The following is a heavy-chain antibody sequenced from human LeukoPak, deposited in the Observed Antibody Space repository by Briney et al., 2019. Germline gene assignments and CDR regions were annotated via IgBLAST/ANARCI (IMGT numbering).Heavy chain of an antibody. J-gene: IGHJ6*02. CDR2: IIPILGIA. V-gene: IGHV1-69*04. D-gene: IGHD6-13*01. CDR1: GGTFSSYA. CDR3: ARDHARTQQLAYYYYYYGMDV. Sequence: SVKVSCKASGGTFSSYAISWVRQAPGQGLEWMGRIIPILGIANYAQKFQGRVTITADKSTSTAYMELSSLRSEDMAVYYCARDHARTQQLAYYYYYYGMDVWGQGTTVTVSS.